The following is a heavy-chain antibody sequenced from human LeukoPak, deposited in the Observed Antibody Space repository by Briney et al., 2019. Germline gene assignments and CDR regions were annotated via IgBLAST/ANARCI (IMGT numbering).Heavy chain of an antibody. CDR3: ARDLSFGAPYNWFDP. V-gene: IGHV3-53*01. CDR2: IYSDGRT. D-gene: IGHD3-10*01. J-gene: IGHJ5*02. Sequence: GGSLRLSCAASGFTVSNKYMTWVRQAPGKGLEWVSLIYSDGRTYYADSVKGRCTISRDNAKNTLYLQMNNLRAEDTAVYYCARDLSFGAPYNWFDPWGQGTLVTVSS. CDR1: GFTVSNKY.